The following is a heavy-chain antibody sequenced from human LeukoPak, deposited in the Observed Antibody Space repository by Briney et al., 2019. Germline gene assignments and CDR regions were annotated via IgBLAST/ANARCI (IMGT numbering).Heavy chain of an antibody. Sequence: SETLSLTCTVSGGSISSSNWWSWVRQPPGKGLEWIGEIYHSGSTNYNPSLKSRVTISVDKSKNQFSLKLSSVTAADTAVYYCARASDDILTGYYMGYFDLWGRGTLVTVSS. CDR2: IYHSGST. D-gene: IGHD3-9*01. CDR3: ARASDDILTGYYMGYFDL. CDR1: GGSISSSNW. V-gene: IGHV4-4*02. J-gene: IGHJ2*01.